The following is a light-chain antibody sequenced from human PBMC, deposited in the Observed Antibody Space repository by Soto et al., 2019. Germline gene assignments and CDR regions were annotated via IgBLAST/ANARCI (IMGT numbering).Light chain of an antibody. CDR2: GNS. CDR3: QSYDSSLSGSVV. Sequence: QSVLTQPPSVSGAPGQRVTISCTGSSSNIGAGYDVHWYQQFPGTAPKLLIYGNSNRPSGVPDRFSGSKSGTSASLAITGRQAEDEADYYCQSYDSSLSGSVVFGGGTKLTVL. CDR1: SSNIGAGYD. V-gene: IGLV1-40*01. J-gene: IGLJ2*01.